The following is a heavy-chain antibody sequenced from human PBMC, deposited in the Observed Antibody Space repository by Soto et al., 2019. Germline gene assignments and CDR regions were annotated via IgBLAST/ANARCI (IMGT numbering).Heavy chain of an antibody. V-gene: IGHV3-23*01. CDR1: GFTFSNYA. Sequence: EVQLLESGGGLVQPGGSLRLSCAASGFTFSNYAMTWVRQAPGKGLEWVSAIVETGGSTYYADSVKGRFTISRDNTTDTLYLQLNSRRAEDTAMYLCARDGADFWCGRRSYKFFYGMDVWGPGTTVTVSS. J-gene: IGHJ6*02. D-gene: IGHD3-3*01. CDR3: ARDGADFWCGRRSYKFFYGMDV. CDR2: IVETGGST.